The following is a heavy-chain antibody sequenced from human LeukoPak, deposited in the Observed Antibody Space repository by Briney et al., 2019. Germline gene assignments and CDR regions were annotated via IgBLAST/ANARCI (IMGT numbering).Heavy chain of an antibody. V-gene: IGHV4-59*08. D-gene: IGHD2-21*02. Sequence: SETLSLTCAVYGGSFSSYYWSWIRQPPGKGLEWIGYIYYSGSTNYNPSLKSRVTISVDTSKNQFSLKLSSVTAADTAVYYCARTCGGDCYWYWYFDLWGRGTLVTVSS. J-gene: IGHJ2*01. CDR1: GGSFSSYY. CDR2: IYYSGST. CDR3: ARTCGGDCYWYWYFDL.